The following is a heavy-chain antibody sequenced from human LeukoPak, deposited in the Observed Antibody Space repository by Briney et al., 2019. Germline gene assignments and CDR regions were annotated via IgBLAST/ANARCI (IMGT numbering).Heavy chain of an antibody. CDR1: GGSISSSSYY. Sequence: SETLSLTCTVSGGSISSSSYYWGWIRQPPGKGLEWIGSIYYSGSTYYNPSLKGRVTISVDTSKNQFSLKLSSVTAADTAVYYCARETYYDYVWGSYRPNWFDPWGQGTLVTVSS. CDR3: ARETYYDYVWGSYRPNWFDP. CDR2: IYYSGST. J-gene: IGHJ5*02. D-gene: IGHD3-16*02. V-gene: IGHV4-39*07.